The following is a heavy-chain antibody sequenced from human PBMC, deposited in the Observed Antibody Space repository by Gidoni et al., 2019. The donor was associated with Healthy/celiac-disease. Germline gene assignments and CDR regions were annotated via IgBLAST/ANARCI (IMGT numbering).Heavy chain of an antibody. V-gene: IGHV3-53*01. D-gene: IGHD6-13*01. J-gene: IGHJ3*02. CDR1: GFTVSSNY. CDR2: IYSGGST. Sequence: EVQRVESGGGLIQPGGSLRLPFPAPGFTVSSNYMSWVRQAPGKGLEWVSVIYSGGSTYYADSVKGRFTISRDNSKNTLYLQMNSLRAEDTAVYYCARDRGASSWTDDAFDIWGQGTMVTVSS. CDR3: ARDRGASSWTDDAFDI.